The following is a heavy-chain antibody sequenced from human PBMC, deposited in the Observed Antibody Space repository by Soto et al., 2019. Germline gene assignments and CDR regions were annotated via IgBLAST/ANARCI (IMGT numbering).Heavy chain of an antibody. CDR3: ARHTSGRHYYDC. CDR1: GFNFIDHY. J-gene: IGHJ4*02. CDR2: ISGSSRYT. Sequence: LRLSCADSGFNFIDHYMNWIRQAPGKGLEWVSYISGSSRYTNFADSVKGRFTISRDNAKNSLYLQMNSLRAEDTAVYYCARHTSGRHYYDCWGQGTPVIGSS. V-gene: IGHV3-11*06. D-gene: IGHD6-19*01.